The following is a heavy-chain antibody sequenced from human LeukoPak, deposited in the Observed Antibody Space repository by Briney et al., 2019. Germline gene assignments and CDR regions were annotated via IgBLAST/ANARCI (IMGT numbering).Heavy chain of an antibody. CDR3: ARERTGDPNCFDY. V-gene: IGHV3-48*01. CDR1: GFTLSSYS. CDR2: IDSDTYGNTI. J-gene: IGHJ4*02. Sequence: GGSLRLSCAASGFTLSSYSMNWVRQAPGKGLEWISYIDSDTYGNTIYYPHTVKGRFTISRDNAKNSPYLQMNSLRAEDTAVYYCARERTGDPNCFDYWGQGTLVTVSS. D-gene: IGHD2-21*02.